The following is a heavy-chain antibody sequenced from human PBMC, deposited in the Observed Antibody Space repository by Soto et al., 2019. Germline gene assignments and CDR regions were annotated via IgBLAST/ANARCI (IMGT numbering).Heavy chain of an antibody. V-gene: IGHV4-34*01. CDR3: ARTYSSSWSPFEY. CDR1: GGSFSGYY. J-gene: IGHJ4*02. CDR2: INHSGST. Sequence: QVQLQQWGAGLLKPSETLSLTCAVYGGSFSGYYWSWIRQPPGKGLEWIGEINHSGSTNYNPSLKSRVTISVDTSKHQFSLKLSSVPAADTAVYYCARTYSSSWSPFEYWGQGTLVTVSS. D-gene: IGHD6-13*01.